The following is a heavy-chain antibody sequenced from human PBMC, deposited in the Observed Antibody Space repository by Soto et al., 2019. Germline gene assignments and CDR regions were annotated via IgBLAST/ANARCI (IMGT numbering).Heavy chain of an antibody. V-gene: IGHV3-21*01. J-gene: IGHJ4*02. CDR1: GFTFSRYS. CDR2: ISSTTNYI. CDR3: ARESEDLTSNFDY. Sequence: GGSLRLSCAASGFTFSRYSMNWVRQAPGKGLEWVSSISSTTNYIYYADSMKGRFTVSRDNAKNSVYLDMNSLSAEDTAVYYCARESEDLTSNFDYWGQGXLVTVSS.